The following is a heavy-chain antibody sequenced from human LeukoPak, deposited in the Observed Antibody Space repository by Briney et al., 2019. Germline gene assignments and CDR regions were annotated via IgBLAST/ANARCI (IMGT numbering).Heavy chain of an antibody. J-gene: IGHJ4*02. V-gene: IGHV1-46*01. Sequence: ASVKGSCEASGYTFTSYYMHWVRQAPGQGLEWIGIINPSGGSTSYAQKFQGRVTMTRDTSTSTVYMELSSLRSEDTAVYYCARGRSTTVTPTGDWGQGTLVTVSS. D-gene: IGHD4-17*01. CDR1: GYTFTSYY. CDR3: ARGRSTTVTPTGD. CDR2: INPSGGST.